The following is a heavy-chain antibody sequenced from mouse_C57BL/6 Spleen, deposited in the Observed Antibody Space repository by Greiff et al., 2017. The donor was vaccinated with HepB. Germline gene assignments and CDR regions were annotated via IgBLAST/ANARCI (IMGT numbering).Heavy chain of an antibody. CDR3: AREVPSSWFAY. Sequence: VKLQQSGPELVKPGASVKISCKASGYAFSSSWMNWVKQRPGKGLEWIGRIYPGDGDTNYNGKFKGKATLTADKSSSTAYMQLSSLTSEDSAVYFCAREVPSSWFAYWGQGTLVTVSA. D-gene: IGHD2-10*02. CDR2: IYPGDGDT. CDR1: GYAFSSSW. J-gene: IGHJ3*01. V-gene: IGHV1-82*01.